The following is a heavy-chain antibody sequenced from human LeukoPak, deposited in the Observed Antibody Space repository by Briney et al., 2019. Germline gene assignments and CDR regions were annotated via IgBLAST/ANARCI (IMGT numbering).Heavy chain of an antibody. Sequence: SQTLSLTCALSGDSFAGNSASWNWIRQSPSRGLEWLGRTYYRSNWYHDYAVSLKVRINITPDTSKHQISLLLDSVTPEDTAVYYCARVRFIAPTQPPQFHTWGPGPLVTVSS. V-gene: IGHV6-1*01. D-gene: IGHD6-13*01. CDR1: GDSFAGNSAS. CDR2: TYYRSNWYH. J-gene: IGHJ5*02. CDR3: ARVRFIAPTQPPQFHT.